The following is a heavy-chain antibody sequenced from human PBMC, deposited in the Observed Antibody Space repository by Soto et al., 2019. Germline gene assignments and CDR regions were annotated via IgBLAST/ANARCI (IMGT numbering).Heavy chain of an antibody. CDR2: ISGSGGST. D-gene: IGHD2-2*01. V-gene: IGHV3-23*01. CDR1: GFTFSSYA. J-gene: IGHJ4*02. Sequence: GSLRLSCAASGFTFSSYAMSWVRQAPGKGLEWVSAISGSGGSTYYADSVKGRFTISRDNSKNTLYLQMNSLRAEDTAVYYCAKVQGYCSSTSCYFFDYWGQGTLVTVSS. CDR3: AKVQGYCSSTSCYFFDY.